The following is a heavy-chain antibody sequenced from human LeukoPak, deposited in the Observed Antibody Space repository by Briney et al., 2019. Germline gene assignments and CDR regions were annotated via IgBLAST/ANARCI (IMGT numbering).Heavy chain of an antibody. CDR2: VDYSGGDT. CDR1: GFTLSSYE. Sequence: GGSLRLSCTASGFTLSSYEMSWIRQAPGKGLEWVSSVDYSGGDTHYADSVMGRFTISRDNPKNTLYLQMNSLRAEDTAVYYCVRETHYWGQGTLVTVSS. J-gene: IGHJ4*02. CDR3: VRETHY. V-gene: IGHV3-23*01.